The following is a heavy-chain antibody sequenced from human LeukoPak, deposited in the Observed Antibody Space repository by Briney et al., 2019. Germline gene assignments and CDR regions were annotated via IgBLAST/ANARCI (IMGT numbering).Heavy chain of an antibody. V-gene: IGHV1-69*04. D-gene: IGHD6-19*01. J-gene: IGHJ4*02. Sequence: SVKVSCKASGGTFSSYAISWVRQAPGQGLEWMGRIIPILGIANYAQKFQGRVTITADKSTSTAYMELSSLRSEDTAVYYCARAGAVAGPSVDYWGQGTLVTVSS. CDR1: GGTFSSYA. CDR3: ARAGAVAGPSVDY. CDR2: IIPILGIA.